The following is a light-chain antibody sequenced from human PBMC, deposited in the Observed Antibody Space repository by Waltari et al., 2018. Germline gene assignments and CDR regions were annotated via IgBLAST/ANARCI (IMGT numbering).Light chain of an antibody. Sequence: DIQMTQSPSTLSASVGDRVTITCRASQSINNWLAWYRQRPGRAPKLLIYDASTSATGIPARFSGSGSGTEFTLTISSLQSEDFAVYYCQQYKDWPPRTFGQGTKVEVK. CDR3: QQYKDWPPRT. J-gene: IGKJ1*01. CDR1: QSINNW. V-gene: IGKV1-5*01. CDR2: DAS.